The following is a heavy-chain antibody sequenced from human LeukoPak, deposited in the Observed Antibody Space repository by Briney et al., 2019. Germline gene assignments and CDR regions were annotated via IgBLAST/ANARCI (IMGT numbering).Heavy chain of an antibody. J-gene: IGHJ4*02. CDR2: IWPDGSNK. D-gene: IGHD6-13*01. CDR1: GFTFNSYA. Sequence: GGSLRLSCAASGFTFNSYAMNWVRQAPGKGLEWVAAIWPDGSNKYYANSVKGRFTISRDNSKNTLYLQMNSLRGDDTAIYYCARELAAWGQGTLVTVSS. CDR3: ARELAA. V-gene: IGHV3-33*08.